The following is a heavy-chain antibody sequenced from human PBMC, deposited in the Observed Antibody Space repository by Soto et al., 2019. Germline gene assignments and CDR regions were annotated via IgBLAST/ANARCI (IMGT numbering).Heavy chain of an antibody. CDR3: ARHMVRGVKTAGFDP. D-gene: IGHD3-10*01. CDR2: IIPIFGTA. J-gene: IGHJ5*02. Sequence: QVQLVQSGAEVKKPGSSVKVSCKASGGTFSSYAISWVRQAPGQGLEWLGGIIPIFGTANYAPKFQGRVTITAHESTSTAYMELSSLRSEDTAVYYCARHMVRGVKTAGFDPWGQGTLVTVSS. CDR1: GGTFSSYA. V-gene: IGHV1-69*01.